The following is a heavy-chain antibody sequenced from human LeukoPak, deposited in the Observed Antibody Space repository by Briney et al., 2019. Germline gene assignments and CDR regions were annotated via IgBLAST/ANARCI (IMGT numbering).Heavy chain of an antibody. CDR3: ARGGSLAVAPHQYYFDY. CDR1: GFTVSSNY. D-gene: IGHD6-19*01. J-gene: IGHJ4*02. CDR2: IYSGGRT. Sequence: GGSLRLSCAASGFTVSSNYMSWVRQAPGKGLEWVSVIYSGGRTHYADSVKGRFTISRDNSKNTLYLQMNSLRAEDTAVYYCARGGSLAVAPHQYYFDYWGQGTLVTVSS. V-gene: IGHV3-53*01.